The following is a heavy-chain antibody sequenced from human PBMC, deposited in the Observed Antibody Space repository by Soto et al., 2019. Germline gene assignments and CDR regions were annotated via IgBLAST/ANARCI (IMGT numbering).Heavy chain of an antibody. CDR3: TRIQYDSSGYSDY. D-gene: IGHD3-22*01. V-gene: IGHV3-73*01. CDR1: GFTFSGSA. CDR2: IRSKANSYAT. J-gene: IGHJ4*02. Sequence: RLSCAASGFTFSGSAMHWVRQASGKGLEWVGRIRSKANSYATAYAASVKGRFTISRDDSKNTAYLQMNSLKTEDTAVYYCTRIQYDSSGYSDYWGQGTLVSVSS.